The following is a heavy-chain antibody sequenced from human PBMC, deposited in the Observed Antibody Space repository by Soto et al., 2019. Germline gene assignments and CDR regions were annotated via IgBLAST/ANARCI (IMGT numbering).Heavy chain of an antibody. D-gene: IGHD3-22*01. CDR1: GFTLSSYA. Sequence: PGGSLRLSCAASGFTLSSYAMSWVRQAPGKGLEWVSAISGSGGSTYYADSVKGRFTISRDNSKNTLYLQMNSLRAEDTAVYYCAREQDDSSGYYYYFDYWGQGTLVTVSS. CDR2: ISGSGGST. J-gene: IGHJ4*02. CDR3: AREQDDSSGYYYYFDY. V-gene: IGHV3-23*01.